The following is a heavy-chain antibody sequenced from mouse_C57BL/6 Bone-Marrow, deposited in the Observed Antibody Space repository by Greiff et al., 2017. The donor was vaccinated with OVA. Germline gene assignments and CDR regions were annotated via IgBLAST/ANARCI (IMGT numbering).Heavy chain of an antibody. CDR3: ARRGGLRPWFAY. D-gene: IGHD2-4*01. CDR1: GYTFTSYW. Sequence: QVQLQQPGAELVKPGASVKLSCKASGYTFTSYWMHWVKQRPGQGLEWIGMIHPNSGSTNYNEKFKSKATLTVDESSSTAYMQLSSLTSEDSAVYYCARRGGLRPWFAYWGQGTLVTVSA. CDR2: IHPNSGST. J-gene: IGHJ3*01. V-gene: IGHV1-64*01.